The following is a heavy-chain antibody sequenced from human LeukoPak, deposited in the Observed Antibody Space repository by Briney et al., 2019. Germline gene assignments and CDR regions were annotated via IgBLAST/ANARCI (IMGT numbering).Heavy chain of an antibody. V-gene: IGHV4-34*01. CDR3: ARHWGVALIDY. CDR1: GGSFSGYY. J-gene: IGHJ4*02. Sequence: SETLSLTCAVYGGSFSGYYWSWIRQPPGKGLEWIGEINHSGSTNYNPSLKSRVTISVDTSKNQFSLKLSSVTAADTAVYYCARHWGVALIDYWGQGTLVTVSS. D-gene: IGHD3-10*01. CDR2: INHSGST.